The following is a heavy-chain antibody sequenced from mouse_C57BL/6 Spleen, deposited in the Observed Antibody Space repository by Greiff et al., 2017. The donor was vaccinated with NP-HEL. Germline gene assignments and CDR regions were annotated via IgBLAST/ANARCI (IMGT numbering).Heavy chain of an antibody. CDR3: ARIYYGSSPYYYAMDY. D-gene: IGHD1-1*01. CDR1: GYTFTSYW. J-gene: IGHJ4*01. CDR2: IYPSDSET. V-gene: IGHV1-61*01. Sequence: QVQLQQPGAELVRPGSSVKLSCKASGYTFTSYWMDWVKQRPGQGLEWIGNIYPSDSETHYNQKFKDKATLTVAKSSSTAYMQLSSLTSEDSAVYYCARIYYGSSPYYYAMDYWGQGTSVTVSS.